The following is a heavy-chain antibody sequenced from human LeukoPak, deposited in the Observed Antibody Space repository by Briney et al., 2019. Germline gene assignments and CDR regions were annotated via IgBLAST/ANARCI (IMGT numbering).Heavy chain of an antibody. Sequence: GGSLRLSCAASGFTFNSYSMNWVRQAPGKGLEWVSYISSSSNTIYYADSVKGRFTMSRDNAKNSLYLQMNSLRAEDTAVYYCARRTPGYCSGGSCYGFQHWGQGTLVTVSS. V-gene: IGHV3-48*04. CDR3: ARRTPGYCSGGSCYGFQH. J-gene: IGHJ1*01. CDR1: GFTFNSYS. D-gene: IGHD2-15*01. CDR2: ISSSSNTI.